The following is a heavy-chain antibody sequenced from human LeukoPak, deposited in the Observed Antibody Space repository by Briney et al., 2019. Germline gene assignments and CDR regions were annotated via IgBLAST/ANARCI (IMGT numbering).Heavy chain of an antibody. D-gene: IGHD3-22*01. CDR1: GFTFSNYA. CDR3: AKHRFESGGYHSTD. Sequence: GGSLRLSCAASGFTFSNYAMTWVRQAPGKGLEWVSAIGGSTYYADSVKGRFTISRDNSKNTLYLQMNSLRDEDTAVYYCAKHRFESGGYHSTDWGQGTLVTVSS. V-gene: IGHV3-23*01. J-gene: IGHJ4*02. CDR2: IGGST.